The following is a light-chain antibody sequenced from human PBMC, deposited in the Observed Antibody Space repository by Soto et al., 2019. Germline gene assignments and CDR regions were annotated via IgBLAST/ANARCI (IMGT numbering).Light chain of an antibody. Sequence: EIVMTQSPATLSVSPGERATLSCRAGKSISSNLAWYQLKPGQAPRLLIYGASTRATGIPARFSGSGSGTEFTLTITSLQSEDFATYYCQQVNRYPYTFGQGTKVEIK. J-gene: IGKJ2*01. CDR1: KSISSN. CDR3: QQVNRYPYT. CDR2: GAS. V-gene: IGKV3-15*01.